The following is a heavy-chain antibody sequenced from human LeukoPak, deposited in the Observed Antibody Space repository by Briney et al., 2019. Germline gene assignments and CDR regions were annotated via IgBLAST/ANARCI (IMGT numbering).Heavy chain of an antibody. Sequence: GRSLRLSCAASGFTFDDYAMHWVRQAPGKGLEWVSGISWNSGSIGYADSVKGRFTISRDNAKNSLYLQMNSLRAEDTALYYCAKADFYDSSGYQYYFDYWGQGTLVTVSS. CDR2: ISWNSGSI. V-gene: IGHV3-9*01. CDR3: AKADFYDSSGYQYYFDY. J-gene: IGHJ4*02. CDR1: GFTFDDYA. D-gene: IGHD3-22*01.